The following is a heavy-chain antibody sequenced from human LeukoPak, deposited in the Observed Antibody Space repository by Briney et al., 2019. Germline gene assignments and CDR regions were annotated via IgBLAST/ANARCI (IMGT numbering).Heavy chain of an antibody. D-gene: IGHD3-10*01. CDR3: ARDSNYYGSGSYLYD. CDR1: GVTFSSYW. J-gene: IGHJ4*02. Sequence: GGSLRLSCAASGVTFSSYWMHWVRHAPGKGLVWVSRINSDGSSTNYADSVKGRFTISRDNAKNTLYLQMYSLRAEDTAIYYCARDSNYYGSGSYLYDWGQGTLVTVSS. V-gene: IGHV3-74*01. CDR2: INSDGSST.